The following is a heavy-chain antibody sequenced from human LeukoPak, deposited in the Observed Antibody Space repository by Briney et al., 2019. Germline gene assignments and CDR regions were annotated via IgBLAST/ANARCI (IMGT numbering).Heavy chain of an antibody. CDR1: GFTVSSNY. CDR2: VDVSGGTT. D-gene: IGHD2-2*02. V-gene: IGHV3-23*01. J-gene: IGHJ4*02. CDR3: AKASRRHCGSSSCYTLDY. Sequence: PGGSLRLSCAASGFTVSSNYMSWVRQAPGKGLEWVSTVDVSGGTTYYADSVKGRFTISRDNSNNTLYLQMNSLSAEDTAVYYCAKASRRHCGSSSCYTLDYWGQGTLVTVSS.